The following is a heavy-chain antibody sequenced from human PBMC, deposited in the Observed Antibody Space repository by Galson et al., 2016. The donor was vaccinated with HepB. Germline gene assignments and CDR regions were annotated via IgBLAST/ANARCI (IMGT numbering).Heavy chain of an antibody. V-gene: IGHV3-30*03. J-gene: IGHJ4*02. CDR2: ILYDGSNK. CDR1: GFTFSSYG. CDR3: ATYGQPYNYYDSSGYWAYYFDD. D-gene: IGHD3-22*01. Sequence: SLRLSCAASGFTFSSYGMHWVRQAPGKGLEWVAVILYDGSNKYYADSVKGRFTISRDNSKNTLSLQMNSLSTEDTAVYYCATYGQPYNYYDSSGYWAYYFDDRGQGTLGTVSS.